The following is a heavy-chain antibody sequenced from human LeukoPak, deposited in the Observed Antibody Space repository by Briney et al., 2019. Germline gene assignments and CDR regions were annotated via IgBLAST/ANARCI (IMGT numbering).Heavy chain of an antibody. CDR1: GFTFSSYA. CDR2: ISGSDGST. J-gene: IGHJ4*02. CDR3: AKDMGLQRYYFDY. D-gene: IGHD5-24*01. V-gene: IGHV3-23*01. Sequence: PGGSLRLSCAASGFTFSSYAMSWVRQAPGKGLEWVSAISGSDGSTYYADSVKGRFTISRDNSKNTLYLQMNSLRAEDTAVYYCAKDMGLQRYYFDYWGQGTLVTVSS.